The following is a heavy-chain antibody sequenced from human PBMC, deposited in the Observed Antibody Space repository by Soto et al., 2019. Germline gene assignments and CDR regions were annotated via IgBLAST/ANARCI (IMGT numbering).Heavy chain of an antibody. V-gene: IGHV3-30-3*02. CDR1: GFTFSSYA. CDR2: ISYDGSNK. D-gene: IGHD5-18*01. CDR3: AKTRIQLWFFDY. Sequence: PGGSLRLSCAASGFTFSSYALHWVRQAPGKGLEWVAVISYDGSNKYYADSVQGRFTISRDNSKNMLYLQMNSLRAEDTAVYYCAKTRIQLWFFDYWGQGTPVTVSS. J-gene: IGHJ4*02.